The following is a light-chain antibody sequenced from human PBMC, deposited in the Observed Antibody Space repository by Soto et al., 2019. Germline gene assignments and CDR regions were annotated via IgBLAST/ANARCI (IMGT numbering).Light chain of an antibody. CDR2: EGI. Sequence: HSALAQPASVSGSPGQSITISCTGTSRTVGGFNVVSWYQQHPGKAPKVIIYEGIKRPSGVSKRFSGSNSGSTASLTIPGRQAEDEADYYCCSYVGATTYVFGTGTKVTVL. J-gene: IGLJ1*01. CDR3: CSYVGATTYV. CDR1: SRTVGGFNV. V-gene: IGLV2-23*01.